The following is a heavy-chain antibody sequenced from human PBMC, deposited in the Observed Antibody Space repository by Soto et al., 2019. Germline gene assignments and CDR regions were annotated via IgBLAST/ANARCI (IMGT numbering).Heavy chain of an antibody. V-gene: IGHV1-69*12. CDR1: GGTFSSYA. CDR3: AREGITMVRGVRYYYYYGMDV. D-gene: IGHD3-10*01. Sequence: QVQLVQSGAEVKKPGSSVKVSCKASGGTFSSYAISWVRQAPGQGIEWMGGIIPIFGTANYAQKFQGRVTITADESTSTAYMELSSRRSEDTAVYYCAREGITMVRGVRYYYYYGMDVWGQGTTVTVSS. CDR2: IIPIFGTA. J-gene: IGHJ6*02.